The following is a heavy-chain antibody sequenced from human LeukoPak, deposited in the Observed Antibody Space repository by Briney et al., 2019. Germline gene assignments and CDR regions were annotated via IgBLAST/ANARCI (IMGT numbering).Heavy chain of an antibody. J-gene: IGHJ5*02. V-gene: IGHV4-4*07. CDR3: ARDNDFWSA. D-gene: IGHD3-3*01. Sequence: PSETLSLTCAVYGGSFSGYYWSWIRQPAGKGLEWIGRIYTSGSTNYNPSLKSRVTISVDTSKNQFSLKLSSVTAADTAVYYCARDNDFWSAWGQGTLVTVSS. CDR1: GGSFSGYY. CDR2: IYTSGST.